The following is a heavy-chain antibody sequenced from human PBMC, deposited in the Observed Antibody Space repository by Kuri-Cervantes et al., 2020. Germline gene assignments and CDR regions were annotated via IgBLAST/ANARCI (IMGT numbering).Heavy chain of an antibody. V-gene: IGHV3-74*01. CDR3: AKDQMTTNVFDY. J-gene: IGHJ4*02. D-gene: IGHD4-11*01. CDR2: IDSDEITT. Sequence: GESLKISCAASGFTFTNYWMHWVRQAPGQGLVWVSRIDSDEITTDYADSVKGRFTISRDNSKNTLHLQMNSLRAEDTAVYYCAKDQMTTNVFDYWGQGTLVTVSS. CDR1: GFTFTNYW.